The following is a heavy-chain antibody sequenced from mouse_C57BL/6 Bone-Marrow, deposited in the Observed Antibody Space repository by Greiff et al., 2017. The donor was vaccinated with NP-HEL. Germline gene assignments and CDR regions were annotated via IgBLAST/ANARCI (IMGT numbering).Heavy chain of an antibody. Sequence: QVQLQQPGAELVRPGTSVKLSCKASGYTFTSYWMHWVKQRPGQGLEWIGVIDPSDSYTTYNQKFKGKATLTVDTSSSTAYMQLSSLTSEDSAVYYCARGYYGRFAYWGQGTLVTVSA. CDR1: GYTFTSYW. CDR2: IDPSDSYT. CDR3: ARGYYGRFAY. D-gene: IGHD1-1*01. J-gene: IGHJ3*01. V-gene: IGHV1-59*01.